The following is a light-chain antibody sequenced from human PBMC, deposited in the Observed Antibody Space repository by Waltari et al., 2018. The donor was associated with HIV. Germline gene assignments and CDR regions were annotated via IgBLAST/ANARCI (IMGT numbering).Light chain of an antibody. CDR2: WAS. CDR1: QSVLYSSNNKDY. J-gene: IGKJ4*01. CDR3: QQYYSAPLT. Sequence: DIVMTQSPDSLAVSLGERATINCKSRQSVLYSSNNKDYLAWYQQKPGQPPKLLIYWASTRESGVPDRFSGSGSGTDFTLTISSLQAADVAVYYCQQYYSAPLTFGGGTKVEI. V-gene: IGKV4-1*01.